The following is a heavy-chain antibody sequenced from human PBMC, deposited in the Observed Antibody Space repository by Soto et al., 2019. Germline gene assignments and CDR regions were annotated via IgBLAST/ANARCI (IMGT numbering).Heavy chain of an antibody. CDR1: GFSFSTHG. D-gene: IGHD3-10*01. V-gene: IGHV3-30*18. CDR3: AKDLKASGGHSGTLNYYYGMDG. CDR2: ISYDGFIK. Sequence: QVQLVESGGGVVQPGRSLRLSCASSGFSFSTHGMQWVRQAPGKGLEWVAIISYDGFIKCSADDVKGRFTISRDNSKNTLFLPMDSLRAESSAVYYCAKDLKASGGHSGTLNYYYGMDGLGQGTTVIVS. J-gene: IGHJ6*01.